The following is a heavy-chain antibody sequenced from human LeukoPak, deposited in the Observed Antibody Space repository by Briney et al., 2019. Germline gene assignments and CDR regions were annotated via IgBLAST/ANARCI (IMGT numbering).Heavy chain of an antibody. V-gene: IGHV3-30*02. CDR1: GFTFSSYG. J-gene: IGHJ6*02. CDR2: IRYDGSNK. CDR3: AKVARETGSVAGPHYYYYGMDV. D-gene: IGHD6-19*01. Sequence: PGGSLRLSCAASGFTFSSYGMHWVRQAPGKGLEWVAFIRYDGSNKYYADSVRGRFTISRDNSKNTLYLQMSSLRAEDTAVYYCAKVARETGSVAGPHYYYYGMDVWGQGTTVTVSS.